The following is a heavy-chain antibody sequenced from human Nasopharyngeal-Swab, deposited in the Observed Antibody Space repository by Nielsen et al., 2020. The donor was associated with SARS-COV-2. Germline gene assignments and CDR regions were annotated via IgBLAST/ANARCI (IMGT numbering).Heavy chain of an antibody. CDR2: IGDKDHNYAT. CDR1: GFTLSSYT. Sequence: GESLKISCEASGFTLSSYTMTWVRQASGKGLEWVGRIGDKDHNYATTYGASVQGRFTISRDDSKNTAFLQMDSLKTEDTALYYCTTDFYFDYWGQGTLVTVSS. CDR3: TTDFYFDY. V-gene: IGHV3-73*01. J-gene: IGHJ4*02.